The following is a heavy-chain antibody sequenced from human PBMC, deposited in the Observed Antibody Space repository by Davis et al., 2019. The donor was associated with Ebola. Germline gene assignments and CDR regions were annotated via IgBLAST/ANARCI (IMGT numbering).Heavy chain of an antibody. Sequence: ASVKVSCKASGYTFTSYGISWVRQAPGQGLEWMGWISAYNGNTNYAQKLQGRVTMTRDTSISTAYMELSRLRSDDTAVYYCAREEAVAGTPKAMAGLHDYWGQGTLVTVSS. J-gene: IGHJ4*02. CDR1: GYTFTSYG. CDR3: AREEAVAGTPKAMAGLHDY. V-gene: IGHV1-18*01. CDR2: ISAYNGNT. D-gene: IGHD6-19*01.